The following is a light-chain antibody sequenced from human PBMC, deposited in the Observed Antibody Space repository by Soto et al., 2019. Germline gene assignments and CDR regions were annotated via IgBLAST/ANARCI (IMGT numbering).Light chain of an antibody. CDR1: QSVSSSY. V-gene: IGKV3-20*01. J-gene: IGKJ3*01. CDR2: GAS. CDR3: QQYGSSPFT. Sequence: EIVLTQSPGTLSLSPGERATLSCRASQSVSSSYLAWYQQKPGQTPRLLFYGASSRATGIPDRFSGSGSGTDVTLTISRLEPEDFAVYYCQQYGSSPFTFGPGTKVDIK.